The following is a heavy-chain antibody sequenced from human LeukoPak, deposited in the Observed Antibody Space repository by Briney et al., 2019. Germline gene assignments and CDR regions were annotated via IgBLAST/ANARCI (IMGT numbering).Heavy chain of an antibody. CDR1: GYTFTSYG. D-gene: IGHD4/OR15-4a*01. CDR2: ISAYNGNT. CDR3: ARRPGASHYYYYGMDV. J-gene: IGHJ6*02. V-gene: IGHV1-18*01. Sequence: ASVKVSRKASGYTFTSYGISWVRQAPGQGLEWMGWISAYNGNTNYAQKLQGRVTMTTDTSTSTAYMELRSLRSDDTAVYYCARRPGASHYYYYGMDVWGQGTTVTVSS.